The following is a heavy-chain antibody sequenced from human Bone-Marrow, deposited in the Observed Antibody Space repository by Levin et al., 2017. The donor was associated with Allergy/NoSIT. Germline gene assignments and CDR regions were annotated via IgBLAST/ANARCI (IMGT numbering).Heavy chain of an antibody. V-gene: IGHV3-23*05. CDR1: GFTFTRFA. CDR3: AKDHESTGWPTFDL. CDR2: FANTAKT. Sequence: QAGGSLRLSCAASGFTFTRFALSWVRQAPGKGLEWVASFANTAKTYYADSVMGRFTVSRDTSTNTLFLQMNSLRAEDTAVYYCAKDHESTGWPTFDLWGQGTVVTVSS. D-gene: IGHD6-19*01. J-gene: IGHJ4*02.